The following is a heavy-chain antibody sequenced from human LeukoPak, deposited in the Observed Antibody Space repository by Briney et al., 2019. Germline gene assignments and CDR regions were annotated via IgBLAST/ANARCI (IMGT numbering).Heavy chain of an antibody. V-gene: IGHV1-46*01. D-gene: IGHD3-10*01. CDR2: INPSGGST. CDR3: ARGGDYGSGSLDAFDI. CDR1: GYTFTSYY. J-gene: IGHJ3*02. Sequence: ASVKVSCKASGYTFTSYYMHWVRQAPGQGLEWMGIINPSGGSTSYAQKFQGRVTMTRDMSTSTVYMELSSLRAEDTALYYCARGGDYGSGSLDAFDIWGQGTMVTVSS.